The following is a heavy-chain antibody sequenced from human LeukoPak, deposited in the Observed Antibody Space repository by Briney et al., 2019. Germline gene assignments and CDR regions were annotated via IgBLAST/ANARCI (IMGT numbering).Heavy chain of an antibody. V-gene: IGHV3-30*02. J-gene: IGHJ6*03. CDR3: AKPVIPSAYQGTYYMDV. CDR1: GLIFSSYG. CDR2: IRHDESKT. Sequence: QPGGSLRLPCAASGLIFSSYGMHWVRQAPGEGLEWVAYIRHDESKTFYADSVKGRFTISRDNSKNTLYLQMHSLRAEDTALYYCAKPVIPSAYQGTYYMDVWGKGTTVTVSS. D-gene: IGHD3-16*01.